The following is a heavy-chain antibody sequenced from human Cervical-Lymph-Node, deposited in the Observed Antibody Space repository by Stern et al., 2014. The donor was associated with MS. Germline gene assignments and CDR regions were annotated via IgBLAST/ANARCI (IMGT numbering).Heavy chain of an antibody. CDR1: GGSISSGGYY. J-gene: IGHJ4*02. CDR2: IYYSGST. D-gene: IGHD3-3*01. CDR3: ARVSYDFWSGYYTVDY. Sequence: QLQLQESGPGLVKPSQTLSLTCTVSGGSISSGGYYWSWIRQHPGKGLEWIGYIYYSGSTYYNPSLKSRVTISVDTSKNQFSLKLSSVPAADTAVYYCARVSYDFWSGYYTVDYWGQGTLVTVSS. V-gene: IGHV4-31*03.